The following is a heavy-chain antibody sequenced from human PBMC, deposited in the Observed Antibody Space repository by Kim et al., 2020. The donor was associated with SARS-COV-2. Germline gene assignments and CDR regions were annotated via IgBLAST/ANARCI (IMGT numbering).Heavy chain of an antibody. V-gene: IGHV3-74*01. CDR1: GFTFSSYW. D-gene: IGHD6-19*01. CDR3: ARDPDVSGWSDFDY. J-gene: IGHJ4*02. CDR2: IKSDGSST. Sequence: GGSLRLSCAASGFTFSSYWMHWVRQAPGKGLVWVSRIKSDGSSTTYADSVKGRFTISRDNAKNTLYLQMNSLRAEDTALYYCARDPDVSGWSDFDYWGQGTLVTVSS.